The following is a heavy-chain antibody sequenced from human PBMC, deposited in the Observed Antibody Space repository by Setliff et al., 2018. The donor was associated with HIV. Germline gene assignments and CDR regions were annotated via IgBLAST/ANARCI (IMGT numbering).Heavy chain of an antibody. J-gene: IGHJ6*03. D-gene: IGHD5-18*01. CDR1: GYTFTSYG. V-gene: IGHV1-18*01. Sequence: ASVKVSCKAFGYTFTSYGINWVRQAPGQGLEWMGWISTHSVYSVNKNYAQKFQGRVTLTTDTSTSTAYMELRSLRSDDTAVYYCARAEDTAMDDYYYMDVWGRGTTVTVSS. CDR2: ISTHSVYSVNK. CDR3: ARAEDTAMDDYYYMDV.